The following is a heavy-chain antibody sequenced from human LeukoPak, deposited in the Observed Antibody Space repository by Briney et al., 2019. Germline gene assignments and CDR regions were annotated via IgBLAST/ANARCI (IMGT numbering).Heavy chain of an antibody. Sequence: KPSETLSLTCTVSGGSISSSSNYWGWIRQPPGKGLEWIGSIYYSGSTYYNPSLKSRVTISVDTSKNQFSLKLSSVTAADTAVYYCARLNRYYYDWYWFDPWGQGTLVTVSS. D-gene: IGHD3-22*01. J-gene: IGHJ5*02. V-gene: IGHV4-39*01. CDR1: GGSISSSSNY. CDR2: IYYSGST. CDR3: ARLNRYYYDWYWFDP.